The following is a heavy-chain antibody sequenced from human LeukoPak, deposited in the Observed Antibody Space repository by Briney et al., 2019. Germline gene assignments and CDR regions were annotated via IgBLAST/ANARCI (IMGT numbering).Heavy chain of an antibody. V-gene: IGHV1-2*02. D-gene: IGHD3-22*01. CDR3: ARKYYYDSSGYPY. Sequence: ASVKVSCKASGYTFTGYYMHWVRQAPGQGLEWMGWINPNSGGTNYARKFQGRVTMTRDTSISTAYMELSRLRSDDTAVYYCARKYYYDSSGYPYWGQGTLVTVSS. J-gene: IGHJ4*02. CDR1: GYTFTGYY. CDR2: INPNSGGT.